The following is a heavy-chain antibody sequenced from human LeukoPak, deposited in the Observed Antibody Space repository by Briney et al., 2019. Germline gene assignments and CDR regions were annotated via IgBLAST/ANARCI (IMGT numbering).Heavy chain of an antibody. Sequence: GGSLRLSCAASGFTFSSYWMHWVRQAPGKGLVWVSRINTDGSTTSYADSVKGRFTISRDNAKNTLYLQMNSLRAEDTAVYYCAKDNIRIAVAGYYFDYWGQGTLVTVSS. CDR2: INTDGSTT. J-gene: IGHJ4*02. CDR1: GFTFSSYW. CDR3: AKDNIRIAVAGYYFDY. D-gene: IGHD6-19*01. V-gene: IGHV3-74*01.